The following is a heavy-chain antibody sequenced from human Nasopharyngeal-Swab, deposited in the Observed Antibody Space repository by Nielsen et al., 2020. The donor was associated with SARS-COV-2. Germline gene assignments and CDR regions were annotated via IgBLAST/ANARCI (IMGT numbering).Heavy chain of an antibody. CDR3: ARDLYRGYCTGGVCYGFDY. D-gene: IGHD2-8*02. J-gene: IGHJ4*02. CDR1: GFTFSDYY. V-gene: IGHV3-11*04. Sequence: GESLKISCAASGFTFSDYYMSWIRQAPGKGLEWVSYISSSSSTIYYADSVKGRFTISRDNAKNSLYLQMNSLRAEDTAVYYCARDLYRGYCTGGVCYGFDYWGQGTLVTVSS. CDR2: ISSSSSTI.